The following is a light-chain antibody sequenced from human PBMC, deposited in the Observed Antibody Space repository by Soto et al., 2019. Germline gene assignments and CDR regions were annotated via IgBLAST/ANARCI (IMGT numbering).Light chain of an antibody. Sequence: QSVLTQPPSMSGTPGQRVTISCSGTTSNVGSNTVNWYQQLPGAAPKLLIYTDNQRPSRVSDRFSGSKSGTSASLAISGLLSEDEADYYCAAWDDGLRAVVFGGGTKLTVL. CDR1: TSNVGSNT. CDR3: AAWDDGLRAVV. CDR2: TDN. J-gene: IGLJ2*01. V-gene: IGLV1-44*01.